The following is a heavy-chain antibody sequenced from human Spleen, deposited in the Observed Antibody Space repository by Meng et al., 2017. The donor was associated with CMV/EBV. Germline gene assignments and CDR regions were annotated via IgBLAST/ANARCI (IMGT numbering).Heavy chain of an antibody. CDR3: ARSTDFDY. CDR1: GFTFSSYA. V-gene: IGHV3-23*01. D-gene: IGHD4-11*01. CDR2: LSGSGGST. Sequence: GGSLRLSCAASGFTFSSYAMSWVRQAPGMGLEWVSDLSGSGGSTYYADSVKGRFTISRDNAKNSLYLQMNSLRAEDTAVYYCARSTDFDYWGQGTLVTVSS. J-gene: IGHJ4*02.